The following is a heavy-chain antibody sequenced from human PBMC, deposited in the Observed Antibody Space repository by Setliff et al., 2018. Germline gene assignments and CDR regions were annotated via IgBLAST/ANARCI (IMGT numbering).Heavy chain of an antibody. J-gene: IGHJ3*02. CDR2: IDQSGII. CDR1: GGSFSGYY. D-gene: IGHD3-22*01. Sequence: SETLSLTCAVYGGSFSGYYWSWIRQPPGKGPEWIGEIDQSGIINYNPSLKSRVTISIDTSKNQFSLRLSSVTATDTAVYYCARGRRITMIVVPPGVFDIWGQGTMVTVSS. CDR3: ARGRRITMIVVPPGVFDI. V-gene: IGHV4-34*01.